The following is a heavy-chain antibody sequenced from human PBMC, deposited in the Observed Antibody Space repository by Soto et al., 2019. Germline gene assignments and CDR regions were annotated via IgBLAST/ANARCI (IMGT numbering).Heavy chain of an antibody. J-gene: IGHJ4*02. V-gene: IGHV3-74*01. D-gene: IGHD3-9*01. CDR3: ARDMTGADDY. Sequence: EVHLVESGGGLVQPGGSLRLSCAASGFTFSKYWFHWVRQAPGKGLMWVSRIDPYDTGITYADSVKGRFTISRDNARNTLYLQMDSLTAEDTAVYCCARDMTGADDYLGQGTLVTVSS. CDR2: IDPYDTGI. CDR1: GFTFSKYW.